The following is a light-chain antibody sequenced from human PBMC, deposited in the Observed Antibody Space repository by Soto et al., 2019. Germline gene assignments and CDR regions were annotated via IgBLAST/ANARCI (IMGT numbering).Light chain of an antibody. CDR2: RNY. J-gene: IGLJ2*01. Sequence: QSVLTQPPSASGTPGQRVTISCSGSSSNIGSNYVYWYQQLPGTAPTLLIYRNYQRPSGVPDRFSGSKSGTSASLAISGLRSEDEADYYCAAWDDSLSGVVFGGGTQLTVL. V-gene: IGLV1-47*01. CDR1: SSNIGSNY. CDR3: AAWDDSLSGVV.